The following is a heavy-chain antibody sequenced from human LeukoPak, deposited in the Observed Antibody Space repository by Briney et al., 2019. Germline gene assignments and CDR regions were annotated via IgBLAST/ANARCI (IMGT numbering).Heavy chain of an antibody. D-gene: IGHD5-18*01. V-gene: IGHV1-18*04. CDR3: ARVTGGYSYGDYFDY. Sequence: GASVKVSCKASGYTFTGYYIHWVRQAPGQGLEWMGWISAYNGNTNYAQKLQGRVTMTTDTSTSTAYMELRSLRSDDTAVYYCARVTGGYSYGDYFDYWGQGTLVTVSS. CDR1: GYTFTGYY. CDR2: ISAYNGNT. J-gene: IGHJ4*02.